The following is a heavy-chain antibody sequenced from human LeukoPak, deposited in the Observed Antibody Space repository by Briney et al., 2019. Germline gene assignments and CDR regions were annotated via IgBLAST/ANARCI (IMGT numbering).Heavy chain of an antibody. Sequence: ASVKVSCKASGYTFTSYYMHWVRQAPGQGLEWMGIINPSGGSTSYAQKFQGRVTMTRDMSTSTVYMELSSLRSEDTAVYYCARASLGIAVAGTWFDPWGQGTLVTVSS. CDR1: GYTFTSYY. J-gene: IGHJ5*02. CDR2: INPSGGST. D-gene: IGHD6-19*01. CDR3: ARASLGIAVAGTWFDP. V-gene: IGHV1-46*01.